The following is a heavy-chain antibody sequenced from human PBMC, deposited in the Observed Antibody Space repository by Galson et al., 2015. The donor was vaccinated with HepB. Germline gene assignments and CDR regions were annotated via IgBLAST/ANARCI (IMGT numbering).Heavy chain of an antibody. CDR1: GFTVSDNH. CDR3: IGYGGNSGR. CDR2: INNGGST. J-gene: IGHJ4*02. Sequence: SLRLSCAVSGFTVSDNHVSWVRQAPGKGLEWASVINNGGSTYYADSVRGRFTISRDNFKNTIYLQMNSLRAEDTAVYYCIGYGGNSGRCGQGTLVTVSS. V-gene: IGHV3-53*01. D-gene: IGHD4-23*01.